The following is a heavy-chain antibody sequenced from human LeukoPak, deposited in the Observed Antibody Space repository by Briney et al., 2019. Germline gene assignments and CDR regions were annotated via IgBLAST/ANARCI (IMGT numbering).Heavy chain of an antibody. D-gene: IGHD2-2*01. CDR1: GYTFTGYY. Sequence: SVKVSCKASGYTFTGYYMHWVRQAPGQGLEGMGGIIPIFGTANYAQKFQGRVTITADKSTSTAYMELSSLRSEDTAVYYCARVPAAMLGWFDPWGQGTLVTVSS. CDR2: IIPIFGTA. CDR3: ARVPAAMLGWFDP. V-gene: IGHV1-69*06. J-gene: IGHJ5*02.